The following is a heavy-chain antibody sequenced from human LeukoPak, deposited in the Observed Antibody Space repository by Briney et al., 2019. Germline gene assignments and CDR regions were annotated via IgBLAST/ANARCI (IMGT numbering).Heavy chain of an antibody. CDR1: AFTFSRDD. D-gene: IGHD5-18*01. V-gene: IGHV3-23*01. Sequence: GGSLRLSCAASAFTFSRDDMAWVRQPPGKRPEWISSISVNGAGTHYIDSVRGRFIISRDNSKNTVYLQMNSLRAEDTAIYYCAREDSSMVLSLDYWGQGTLVTVSS. CDR2: ISVNGAGT. CDR3: AREDSSMVLSLDY. J-gene: IGHJ4*02.